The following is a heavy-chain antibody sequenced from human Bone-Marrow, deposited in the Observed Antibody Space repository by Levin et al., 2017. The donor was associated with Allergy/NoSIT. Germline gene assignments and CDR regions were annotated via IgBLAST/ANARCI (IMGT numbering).Heavy chain of an antibody. V-gene: IGHV3-7*01. CDR3: ARGRAVEYYFDS. CDR2: IKQDGSEK. CDR1: GFTLSNYW. D-gene: IGHD6-19*01. J-gene: IGHJ4*02. Sequence: GESLKISCTASGFTLSNYWMTWVRQAPGKGLEWVANIKQDGSEKHYVDSVKGRFTISRDNAKNSVFLQMKRLRVDDTAVYYCARGRAVEYYFDSWGQGILVTVSS.